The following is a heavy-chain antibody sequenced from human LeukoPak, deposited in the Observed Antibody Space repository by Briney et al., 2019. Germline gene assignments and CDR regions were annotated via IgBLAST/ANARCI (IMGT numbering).Heavy chain of an antibody. Sequence: GGSLRLSCAASGFTVSSTYMTWVRQAPGKGLEWVSVLYSGGYANYTGSVEGRFTISRDNSKNTLYLQMNSLRADDTAVYYCARDRELLWFGDIWGQGTMVTVSS. J-gene: IGHJ3*02. CDR2: LYSGGYA. CDR1: GFTVSSTY. V-gene: IGHV3-53*01. D-gene: IGHD3-10*01. CDR3: ARDRELLWFGDI.